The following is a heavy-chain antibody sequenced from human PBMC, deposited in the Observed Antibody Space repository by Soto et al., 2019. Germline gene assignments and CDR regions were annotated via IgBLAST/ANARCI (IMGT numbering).Heavy chain of an antibody. D-gene: IGHD2-2*01. CDR2: INAGNGNT. V-gene: IGHV1-3*01. CDR1: GYTFTSYA. Sequence: ASVKVSCKASGYTFTSYAMHWVRQAPGQRLEWMGWINAGNGNTKYSQRFQGRVTITRDTSASTAYMELSSLRSEDTAVYYCARDRCSSTSCYNWFDPWGQGTLVTVSS. J-gene: IGHJ5*02. CDR3: ARDRCSSTSCYNWFDP.